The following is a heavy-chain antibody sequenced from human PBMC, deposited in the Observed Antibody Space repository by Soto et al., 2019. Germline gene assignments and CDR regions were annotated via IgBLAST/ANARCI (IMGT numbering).Heavy chain of an antibody. V-gene: IGHV3-33*01. D-gene: IGHD5-18*01. CDR3: ARELRGYTYFAYYGMDV. J-gene: IGHJ6*02. CDR2: LWFDGSNK. Sequence: GSLRLSCAASGFTFSSYGMHWVRQTPGKGLEWVAVLWFDGSNKYYADSVKGRFTISRDTSKNTLYLQMNSLRAEDTAVYYCARELRGYTYFAYYGMDVWGQGTTVTVSS. CDR1: GFTFSSYG.